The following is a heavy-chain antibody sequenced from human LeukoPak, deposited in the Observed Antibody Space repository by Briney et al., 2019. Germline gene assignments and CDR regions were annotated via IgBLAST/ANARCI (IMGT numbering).Heavy chain of an antibody. D-gene: IGHD2-21*02. J-gene: IGHJ4*02. CDR2: ISYDGTNK. CDR3: ARESPACGEDCYFDY. CDR1: GFTFGSYA. Sequence: GGSLRLSCAASGFTFGSYAMHWVRQAPGRGLEWVAGISYDGTNKYYADSVKGRFTISRDNSKNTLYLQMNSLRTDDTAVYYCARESPACGEDCYFDYWGQGTLVTVSS. V-gene: IGHV3-30-3*01.